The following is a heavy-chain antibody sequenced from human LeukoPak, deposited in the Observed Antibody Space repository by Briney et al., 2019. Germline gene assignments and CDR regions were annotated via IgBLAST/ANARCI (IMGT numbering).Heavy chain of an antibody. V-gene: IGHV3-23*01. Sequence: GGSLRLSCAASGFTFSSYAMSWVRQAPGKGLEWASAISGSGGSTYYADSVKGRFTISRDNSKNTLYLQMNSLRAEDTAVYYCAKEVGDSSRPYYYYYYGMDVWGKGTTVTVSS. J-gene: IGHJ6*04. D-gene: IGHD6-13*01. CDR2: ISGSGGST. CDR1: GFTFSSYA. CDR3: AKEVGDSSRPYYYYYYGMDV.